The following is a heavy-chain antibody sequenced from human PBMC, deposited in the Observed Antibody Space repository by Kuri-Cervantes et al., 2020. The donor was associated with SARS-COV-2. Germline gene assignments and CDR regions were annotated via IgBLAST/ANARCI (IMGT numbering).Heavy chain of an antibody. CDR3: ARGLGDPSSGYFDY. V-gene: IGHV1-69*05. J-gene: IGHJ4*02. CDR1: GGSFSSYA. D-gene: IGHD3-16*01. Sequence: SSVNVSCKASGGSFSSYAISGVRQAPGQGLEGMGGIIPIFGTANYAQKFQGRVTITRDESTSTAYLELGSLRSEDTAVYYCARGLGDPSSGYFDYWGQGTLVTVSS. CDR2: IIPIFGTA.